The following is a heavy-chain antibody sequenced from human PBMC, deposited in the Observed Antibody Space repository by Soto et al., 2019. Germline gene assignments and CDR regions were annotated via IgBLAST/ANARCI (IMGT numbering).Heavy chain of an antibody. J-gene: IGHJ4*02. Sequence: SETLSLTCTVSGGSISSGGYYWSWIRQHPGKGLEWIGYIYYSGSTYCNPSLKSRVTISVDTSKNQFSLKLSSVTAADTAVYYCAREVVVAATTSSLFDYWGQGTLVTVSS. V-gene: IGHV4-31*03. D-gene: IGHD2-15*01. CDR2: IYYSGST. CDR1: GGSISSGGYY. CDR3: AREVVVAATTSSLFDY.